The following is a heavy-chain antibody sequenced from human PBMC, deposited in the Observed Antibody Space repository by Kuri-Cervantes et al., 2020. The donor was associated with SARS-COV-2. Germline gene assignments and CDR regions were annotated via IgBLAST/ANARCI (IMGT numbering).Heavy chain of an antibody. D-gene: IGHD3-10*01. V-gene: IGHV3-53*01. CDR3: AGGFAVVRSMDV. CDR1: GFTVSRNY. CDR2: TYSGGNA. J-gene: IGHJ6*02. Sequence: GESLKISCAVSGFTVSRNYMSWVRQAPGKGLEWVSVTYSGGNAYYADSVKGRFTISTDDSKSTLYLQLNSLRAEDSAVYYCAGGFAVVRSMDVWGQGTTVTVSS.